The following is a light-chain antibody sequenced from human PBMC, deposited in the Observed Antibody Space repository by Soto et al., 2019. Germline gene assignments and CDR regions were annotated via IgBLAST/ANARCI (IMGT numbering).Light chain of an antibody. CDR1: QSISSY. CDR3: QHSYSTPYT. J-gene: IGKJ2*01. Sequence: DIQMTQSPSSLSASVGDRVTITCRASQSISSYLNWYQQKPGKAPKLLIYAASRLQSGVPSRFSSIGSGTDFTLTISSLQPEDFATYYCQHSYSTPYTVGQGTKLEIK. V-gene: IGKV1-39*01. CDR2: AAS.